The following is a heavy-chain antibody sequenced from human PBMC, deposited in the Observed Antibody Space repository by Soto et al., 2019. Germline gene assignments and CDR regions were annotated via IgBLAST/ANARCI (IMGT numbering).Heavy chain of an antibody. V-gene: IGHV3-9*01. Sequence: EVQLVESGGGLVQPGRSLRLSCAASGFTFDEYGMHWVRQAPGKGLEWVSGISWNGGSIGYADPVKGRFSISRDNAKNSLCLQMNSLRAEDTALYYCAKSKGGTANGMDVWGQGTTVTVS. CDR2: ISWNGGSI. D-gene: IGHD2-21*02. J-gene: IGHJ6*02. CDR3: AKSKGGTANGMDV. CDR1: GFTFDEYG.